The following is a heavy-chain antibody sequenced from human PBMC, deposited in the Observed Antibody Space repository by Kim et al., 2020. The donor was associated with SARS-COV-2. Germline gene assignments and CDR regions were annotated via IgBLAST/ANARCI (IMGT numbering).Heavy chain of an antibody. Sequence: IYAQKFQGRVTMTEDTSTDTAYMELSSLRSEDTAVYYCATDSSGWSRFDYWGQGTLVTVSS. D-gene: IGHD6-19*01. V-gene: IGHV1-24*01. J-gene: IGHJ4*02. CDR3: ATDSSGWSRFDY.